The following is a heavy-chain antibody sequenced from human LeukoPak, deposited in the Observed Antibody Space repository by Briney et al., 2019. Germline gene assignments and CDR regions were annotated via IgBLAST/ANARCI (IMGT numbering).Heavy chain of an antibody. Sequence: ASVTVSYKASGYTFTGYYMHWVHQAPGQELEWMGWINPNSSGTNYAQKFQGRVTMTRDTSISTAYMELSRLRSDDSAVYYCARRSAPLFDIWGQGTMVTVSS. CDR3: ARRSAPLFDI. V-gene: IGHV1-2*02. CDR2: INPNSSGT. CDR1: GYTFTGYY. D-gene: IGHD2-15*01. J-gene: IGHJ3*02.